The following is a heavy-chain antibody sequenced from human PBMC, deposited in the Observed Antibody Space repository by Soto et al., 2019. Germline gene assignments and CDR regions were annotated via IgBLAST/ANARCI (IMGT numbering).Heavy chain of an antibody. CDR2: ISSSSSYI. J-gene: IGHJ4*02. D-gene: IGHD3-22*01. CDR1: GFTFSSYS. Sequence: EVQLVESGGGLVKPGGSLRLSCAASGFTFSSYSMNWGRQAPGKGLEWVSSISSSSSYIYYADSVKGRFTISRDNAKNSLYLQMNSLRAEDTAVYYCARPNYYYDSSGYYGYWGQGTLVTVSS. V-gene: IGHV3-21*01. CDR3: ARPNYYYDSSGYYGY.